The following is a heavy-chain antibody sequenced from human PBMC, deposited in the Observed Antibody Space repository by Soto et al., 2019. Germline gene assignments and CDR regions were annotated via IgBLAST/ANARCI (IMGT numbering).Heavy chain of an antibody. D-gene: IGHD3-10*01. CDR1: GFTFSLYS. V-gene: IGHV3-48*02. CDR3: ARAVTWGLDV. J-gene: IGHJ6*02. Sequence: EVQLVESGGGLVQPGGSLRLSCAASGFTFSLYSMSWVRQAPGKGLEWVSYISRSSTGIHYADSVKGRFTISRDDATNSXXXXXNSLXDGDXAVYYCARAVTWGLDVWGQGTTVSISS. CDR2: ISRSSTGI.